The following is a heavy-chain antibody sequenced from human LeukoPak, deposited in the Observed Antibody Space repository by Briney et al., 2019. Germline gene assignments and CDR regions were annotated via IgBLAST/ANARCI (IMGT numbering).Heavy chain of an antibody. Sequence: GGSLRLSCAPSGFTFDDYAMHCVRQAPGKGLEWVSGISWNSGSIGYADSVKGRFTISRDNAKNSLYLQMNSLRAEDTALYYCAKDSFAMVRGGRFNYWGQGTLVTVSS. J-gene: IGHJ4*02. V-gene: IGHV3-9*01. CDR2: ISWNSGSI. CDR1: GFTFDDYA. D-gene: IGHD3-10*01. CDR3: AKDSFAMVRGGRFNY.